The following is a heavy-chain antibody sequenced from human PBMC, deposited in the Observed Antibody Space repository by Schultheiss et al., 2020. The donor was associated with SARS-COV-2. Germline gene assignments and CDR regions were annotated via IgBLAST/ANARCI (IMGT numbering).Heavy chain of an antibody. CDR2: ISYDGSNK. V-gene: IGHV3-30*03. Sequence: LSLTCAASGFTFSSYGMHWVRQAPGKGLEWVAVISYDGSNKYYADSVKGRFTISRDNSKNTLYLQMNSLITDDTAVYYCARHSSPNGLDVWGQGTTVTVAS. D-gene: IGHD6-13*01. J-gene: IGHJ6*02. CDR3: ARHSSPNGLDV. CDR1: GFTFSSYG.